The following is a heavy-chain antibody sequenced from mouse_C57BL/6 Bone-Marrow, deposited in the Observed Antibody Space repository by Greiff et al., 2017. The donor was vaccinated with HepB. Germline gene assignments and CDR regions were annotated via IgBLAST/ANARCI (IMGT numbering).Heavy chain of an antibody. CDR2: ISYDGSN. Sequence: EVKLVESGPGLVKPSQSLSLTCSVTGYSITSGYYWNWIRQFPGNKLEWMGYISYDGSNNYNPSLKNRISITRDTSKNQFFLKLNSVTTEDTATYYCARGGTTVPRFAYWGQGTLVTVSA. J-gene: IGHJ3*01. D-gene: IGHD1-1*01. V-gene: IGHV3-6*01. CDR3: ARGGTTVPRFAY. CDR1: GYSITSGYY.